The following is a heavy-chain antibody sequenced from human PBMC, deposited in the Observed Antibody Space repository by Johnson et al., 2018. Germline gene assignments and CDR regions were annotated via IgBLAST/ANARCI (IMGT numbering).Heavy chain of an antibody. D-gene: IGHD3-16*01. Sequence: VQLVQSGGGLVKXGGSLRLSCAASGFTFSNAWMNWVRQAPGQGLEGVGRIKSKTDGGTTDYATPVKGRFTSSKEHSKDTLYLKMTSLKTEDAAWYYCTLRGGKQAFDIWGQGTVVTVSS. CDR1: GFTFSNAW. V-gene: IGHV3-15*07. J-gene: IGHJ3*02. CDR2: IKSKTDGGTT. CDR3: TLRGGKQAFDI.